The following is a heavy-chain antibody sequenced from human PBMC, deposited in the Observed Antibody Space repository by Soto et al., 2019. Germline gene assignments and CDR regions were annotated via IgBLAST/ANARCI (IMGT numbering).Heavy chain of an antibody. D-gene: IGHD1-26*01. J-gene: IGHJ4*02. CDR3: ARPLEL. V-gene: IGHV3-48*03. CDR2: ISSSGSTI. Sequence: RGSLILSCAASGITCSSYEMNWVRQAPGKGLEWVSYISSSGSTIYYADSVKGRFTISRDNAKNSLYLQMNTLRAEDTAVYYCARPLELWGQGTLVTVPS. CDR1: GITCSSYE.